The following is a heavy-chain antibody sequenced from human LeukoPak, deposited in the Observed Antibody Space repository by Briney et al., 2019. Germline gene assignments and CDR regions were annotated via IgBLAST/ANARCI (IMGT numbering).Heavy chain of an antibody. Sequence: GGSLRLSCATSGFTFSSYAMSWVRQAPGKGLEGFSAISGSGGSTYYADSVKGRLTISRDNSKNTLYLQMNSLRAKDTAVYYYAKVQSDWLLISYFDYWGQGTMVTVPS. CDR2: ISGSGGST. V-gene: IGHV3-23*01. D-gene: IGHD3-9*01. CDR3: AKVQSDWLLISYFDY. J-gene: IGHJ4*02. CDR1: GFTFSSYA.